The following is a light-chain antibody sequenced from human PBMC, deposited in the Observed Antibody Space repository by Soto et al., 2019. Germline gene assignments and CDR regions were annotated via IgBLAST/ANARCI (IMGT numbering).Light chain of an antibody. CDR2: DVS. J-gene: IGLJ1*01. CDR1: SSDVGGYNY. CDR3: CSYAGTPYV. Sequence: QSVLTQRRAVSESPGQSVTISCTGTSSDVGGYNYVSWYQQHPGKAPKLMIYDVSKRPSGVPDRFSGSKSGNTASLTISGLRAEDEADYYCCSYAGTPYVFGTGTKVTVL. V-gene: IGLV2-11*01.